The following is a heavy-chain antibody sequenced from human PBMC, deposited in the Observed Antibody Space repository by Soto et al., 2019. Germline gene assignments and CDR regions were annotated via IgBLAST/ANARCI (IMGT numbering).Heavy chain of an antibody. V-gene: IGHV3-23*01. CDR2: IVSSGAGT. CDR1: GFPFSTYA. Sequence: GGSLRLSCAASGFPFSTYAMSWVRQAPGKGLEWVSTIVSSGAGTYYPDSMKGRFTISRDNSKNTVHLQMNSLRAEDTAVYYCAKGLDATVFNFDYWGQGTLVTVSA. CDR3: AKGLDATVFNFDY. D-gene: IGHD2-2*01. J-gene: IGHJ4*02.